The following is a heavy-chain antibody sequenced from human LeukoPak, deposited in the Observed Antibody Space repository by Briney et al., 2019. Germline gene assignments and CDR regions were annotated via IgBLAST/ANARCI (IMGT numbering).Heavy chain of an antibody. CDR1: GFTFTGYY. D-gene: IGHD2-15*01. CDR2: INPHSGGT. CDR3: ARHGSGGSCYYPY. Sequence: ASVKVSCKASGFTFTGYYIHWVRQAPGQGLEWMGYINPHSGGTNSPQKFQGRVTMTTDTSISAAYMELSSLRSEDTAVYYCARHGSGGSCYYPYWGQGTLVTVSS. V-gene: IGHV1-2*02. J-gene: IGHJ4*02.